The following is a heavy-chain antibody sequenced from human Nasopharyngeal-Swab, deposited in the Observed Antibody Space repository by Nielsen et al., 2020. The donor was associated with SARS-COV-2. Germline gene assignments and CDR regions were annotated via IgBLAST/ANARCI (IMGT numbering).Heavy chain of an antibody. CDR2: IWYDGSNK. CDR3: ARGGWLQIITYFDL. D-gene: IGHD5-24*01. V-gene: IGHV3-33*01. J-gene: IGHJ2*01. CDR1: GFTFSNYG. Sequence: GGSLRLSCAAPGFTFSNYGMHWVRQAPGKGLEWVALIWYDGSNKYYADSVKGRFTISRDNSKNTLHLQMNSLRAEDTAVYYCARGGWLQIITYFDLWGRGTLVTVSS.